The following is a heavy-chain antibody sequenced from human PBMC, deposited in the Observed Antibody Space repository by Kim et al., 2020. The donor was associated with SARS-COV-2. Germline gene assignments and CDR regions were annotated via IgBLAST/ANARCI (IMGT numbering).Heavy chain of an antibody. V-gene: IGHV3-53*04. J-gene: IGHJ4*02. CDR3: ARGRIAAAGYYFDY. D-gene: IGHD6-13*01. Sequence: ADSVKVRFTISRHNSKNTLYLQMNSLRAEDTAVYYCARGRIAAAGYYFDYWGQGTLVTVSS.